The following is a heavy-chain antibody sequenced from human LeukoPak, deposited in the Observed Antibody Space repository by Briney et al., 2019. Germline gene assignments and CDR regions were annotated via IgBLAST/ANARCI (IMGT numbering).Heavy chain of an antibody. V-gene: IGHV3-21*01. CDR1: GFTFSSYA. CDR2: ISGSSIHI. D-gene: IGHD6-19*01. J-gene: IGHJ4*02. CDR3: ARFETVAVNSIDY. Sequence: GGSLRLSCAASGFTFSSYAMHGVGQAPGRGREWVSSISGSSIHILYADSVRGRFTISRDDAKNSLYLQMSSLRAEDSGISYCARFETVAVNSIDYWGQGALVTVSS.